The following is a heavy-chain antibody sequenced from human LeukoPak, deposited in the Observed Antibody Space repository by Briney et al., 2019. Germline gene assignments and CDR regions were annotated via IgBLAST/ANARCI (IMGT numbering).Heavy chain of an antibody. CDR3: ARAKYQLLFDY. Sequence: SETLSLTCAVYGGSFSGYYWSWIRQPPGKGLEWIGEINHSGSTNYNPSLKSRVTISVDTSKNQFPLKLSSVTAADTAVYYCARAKYQLLFDYWGQGTLVTVSS. V-gene: IGHV4-34*01. J-gene: IGHJ4*02. CDR2: INHSGST. CDR1: GGSFSGYY. D-gene: IGHD2-2*01.